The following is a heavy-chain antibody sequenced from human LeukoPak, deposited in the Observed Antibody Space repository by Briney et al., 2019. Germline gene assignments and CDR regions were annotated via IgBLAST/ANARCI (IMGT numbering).Heavy chain of an antibody. CDR3: ARDSNMWYALDY. D-gene: IGHD2-15*01. Sequence: QPGGSLRLSCAASGFTISSNYMSWVRQAPGKGLVWVSRINNDGRSTTYSDSVKGRFTISRDNAKNTLYLQMNTLRPEDSAVYYCARDSNMWYALDYWGQGTLVTVSS. CDR2: INNDGRST. CDR1: GFTISSNY. V-gene: IGHV3-74*01. J-gene: IGHJ4*02.